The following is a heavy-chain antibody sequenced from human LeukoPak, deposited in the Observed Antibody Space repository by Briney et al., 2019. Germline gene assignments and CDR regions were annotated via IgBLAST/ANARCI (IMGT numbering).Heavy chain of an antibody. V-gene: IGHV4-31*03. CDR1: GGSISSGGYY. D-gene: IGHD3-22*01. CDR2: IYYSGST. CDR3: ARVPYYYDSSGYYPCVHFEY. Sequence: SETLSLTCTVSGGSISSGGYYWSWIRQHPGKGLEWIGYIYYSGSTYYNPSLKSRVTISVDTSKNQFSLKLSSVTAADTAVYYCARVPYYYDSSGYYPCVHFEYWGQGTLVTVSS. J-gene: IGHJ4*02.